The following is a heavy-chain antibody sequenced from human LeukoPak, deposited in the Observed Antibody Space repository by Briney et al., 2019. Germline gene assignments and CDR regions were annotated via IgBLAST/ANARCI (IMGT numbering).Heavy chain of an antibody. Sequence: GGSLRLSCAASGFTFSTYAMSWVRQAPGKGLECVSVISGGAGSTYYADSVKGRFTISRDNSKNTLYLQMNSLRAEDTAVYYCAKDKYNFWSGSNYYYMDVWGKGTTVTVSS. J-gene: IGHJ6*03. CDR2: ISGGAGST. CDR1: GFTFSTYA. V-gene: IGHV3-23*01. CDR3: AKDKYNFWSGSNYYYMDV. D-gene: IGHD3-3*01.